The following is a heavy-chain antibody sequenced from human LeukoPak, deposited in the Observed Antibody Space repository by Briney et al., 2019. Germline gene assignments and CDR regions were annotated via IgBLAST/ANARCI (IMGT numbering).Heavy chain of an antibody. CDR2: ISSSGSTI. D-gene: IGHD1-26*01. J-gene: IGHJ3*02. CDR3: ARGVVGATKAFDI. CDR1: GFIFSDYY. V-gene: IGHV3-11*01. Sequence: GGSMRLSCAASGFIFSDYYMSWIRQAPGKGLERVSYISSSGSTIYYADSVKGRFTISRDNAKNSPYLQMNSLRAEDTAVYYCARGVVGATKAFDIWGQGTMVTVSS.